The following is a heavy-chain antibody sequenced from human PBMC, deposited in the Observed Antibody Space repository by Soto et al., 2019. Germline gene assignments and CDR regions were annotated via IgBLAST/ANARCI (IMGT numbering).Heavy chain of an antibody. Sequence: QVQLQESGPGLVKPSQTLSLTCIVSGGSISSNGYYWNWIRQHPGKGLEWSGYIYHSGSTYYNPSLKSRATISLDTSKNRFSLILSSVTVADTAMYYCARDGGTAMVLDPWGQGILVTVSS. CDR2: IYHSGST. D-gene: IGHD5-18*01. V-gene: IGHV4-31*03. CDR1: GGSISSNGYY. CDR3: ARDGGTAMVLDP. J-gene: IGHJ5*02.